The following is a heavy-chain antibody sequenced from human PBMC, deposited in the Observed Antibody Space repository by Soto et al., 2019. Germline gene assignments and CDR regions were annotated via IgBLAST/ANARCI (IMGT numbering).Heavy chain of an antibody. CDR2: IGTAGVT. Sequence: EVQLVESGGGLVQPGGSLRLSCAASGFTFSSYDMHWVRQATGKGLEWVSAIGTAGVTYYPGYVKGRFTISRENAKNSLYLQMISLRAGGTAVYYCVVHVYFHPYGMDVWGQGTTVTVSS. D-gene: IGHD3-9*01. CDR1: GFTFSSYD. J-gene: IGHJ6*02. V-gene: IGHV3-13*04. CDR3: VVHVYFHPYGMDV.